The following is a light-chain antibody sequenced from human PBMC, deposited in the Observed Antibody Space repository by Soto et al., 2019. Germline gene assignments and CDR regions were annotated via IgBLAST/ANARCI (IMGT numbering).Light chain of an antibody. Sequence: DIQMTQSPSSLSASVGDRVTITCRTSQSVSIYVNWYQQNPGKAPILLIYASSSLQSGVPSRFSGSGSGTDFTLTISSLEPEDFATYYCQQSYSTPTFGQGTKVEIK. V-gene: IGKV1-39*01. CDR1: QSVSIY. CDR3: QQSYSTPT. CDR2: ASS. J-gene: IGKJ2*01.